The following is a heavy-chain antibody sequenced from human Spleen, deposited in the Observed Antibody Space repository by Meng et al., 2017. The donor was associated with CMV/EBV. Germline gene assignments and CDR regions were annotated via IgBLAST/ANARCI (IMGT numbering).Heavy chain of an antibody. CDR3: ARATYYDFWSGYYTDYYYYGMDV. V-gene: IGHV3-21*01. J-gene: IGHJ6*02. Sequence: GGSLRLSCAASGFTFSSYSMNWVRQAPGKGLEWVSSISSSSSYIYYADSVKGRFTISRDNAKNSLYLQMNSLRAEDTAVYYCARATYYDFWSGYYTDYYYYGMDVWGQETTVTVSS. D-gene: IGHD3-3*01. CDR1: GFTFSSYS. CDR2: ISSSSSYI.